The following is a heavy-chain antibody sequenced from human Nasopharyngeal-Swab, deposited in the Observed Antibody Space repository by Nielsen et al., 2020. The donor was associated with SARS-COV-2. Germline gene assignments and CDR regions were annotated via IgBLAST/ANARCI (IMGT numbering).Heavy chain of an antibody. J-gene: IGHJ4*02. CDR2: IYYSGST. D-gene: IGHD2-2*01. Sequence: WIRQPPGKGLEWIGYIYYSGSTYYNPSLKSRVTISVDTSKNQFSLKLSSVTAAGTAVYYCARDDVYCSSTSCYRAPLNYWGQGTLVTVSS. V-gene: IGHV4-30-4*01. CDR3: ARDDVYCSSTSCYRAPLNY.